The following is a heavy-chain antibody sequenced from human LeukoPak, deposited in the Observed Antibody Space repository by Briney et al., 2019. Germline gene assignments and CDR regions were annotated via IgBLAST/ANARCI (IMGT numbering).Heavy chain of an antibody. CDR1: GGTFSSYA. V-gene: IGHV1-69*05. Sequence: SVKVSCKASGGTFSSYAISWVRQAPGQGLEWMGGIIPIFGTANYAQKFQGRVTITTDESTSTAYMELSSLRSEDTAVYYCARVLAAAGTGWFDPWGQGTLVTVSS. CDR3: ARVLAAAGTGWFDP. CDR2: IIPIFGTA. D-gene: IGHD6-13*01. J-gene: IGHJ5*02.